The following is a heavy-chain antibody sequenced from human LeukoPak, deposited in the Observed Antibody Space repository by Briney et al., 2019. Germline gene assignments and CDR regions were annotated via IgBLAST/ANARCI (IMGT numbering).Heavy chain of an antibody. Sequence: ASVKVSCKTSGYTFTDYYMHWVRQAPGQGLEWMGWISAYNGNTHYAQKLQGRVSMTTDTSTSTAYMELRSLRSDATAVYYCARAHCSGGSCYGGSYFYYYMDVWGKGTTVTISS. V-gene: IGHV1-18*04. J-gene: IGHJ6*03. CDR3: ARAHCSGGSCYGGSYFYYYMDV. CDR2: ISAYNGNT. CDR1: GYTFTDYY. D-gene: IGHD2-15*01.